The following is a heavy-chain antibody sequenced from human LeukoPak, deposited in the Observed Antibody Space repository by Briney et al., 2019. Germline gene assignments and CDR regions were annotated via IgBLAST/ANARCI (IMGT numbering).Heavy chain of an antibody. D-gene: IGHD4-17*01. CDR3: ARDRTVTTFDS. CDR1: GFTFGSYW. V-gene: IGHV3-7*01. Sequence: GGSLRLSCAASGFTFGSYWMSWVRQAPGKGLEWVANIKQEGSQRYYVDSVKGRFTISRDNAKNPLYLQMISLRVEDTALYYCARDRTVTTFDSWGQGTLVTVSS. CDR2: IKQEGSQR. J-gene: IGHJ4*02.